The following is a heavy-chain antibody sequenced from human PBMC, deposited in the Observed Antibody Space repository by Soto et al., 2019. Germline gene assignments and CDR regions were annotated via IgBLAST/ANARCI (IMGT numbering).Heavy chain of an antibody. CDR1: GFTFSSYA. Sequence: GGSLRLSCAASGFTFSSYAMSWVRQAPGKGLEWVSAISGSGGSTYYADSVKGRFTISRDNSKKTLYLQMNSLRAEDTAVYYCAKDPGYCSGGSCRQYYFDYWGQGTLVTVSS. D-gene: IGHD2-15*01. V-gene: IGHV3-23*01. J-gene: IGHJ4*02. CDR2: ISGSGGST. CDR3: AKDPGYCSGGSCRQYYFDY.